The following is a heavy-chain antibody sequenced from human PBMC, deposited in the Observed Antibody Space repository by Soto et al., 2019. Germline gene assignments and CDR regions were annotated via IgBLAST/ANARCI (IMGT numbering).Heavy chain of an antibody. J-gene: IGHJ2*01. CDR2: INSDGSST. CDR1: GFTFSSYW. Sequence: HPGGSLRLSCAAPGFTFSSYWMHWVRQAPGKGLVWVSRINSDGSSTSYADSVKGRFTISRDNPKNTLYLQMNSLRAEDTAVYYCARGGSLNWYFDLWGRGTLVTVSS. V-gene: IGHV3-74*01. CDR3: ARGGSLNWYFDL. D-gene: IGHD1-26*01.